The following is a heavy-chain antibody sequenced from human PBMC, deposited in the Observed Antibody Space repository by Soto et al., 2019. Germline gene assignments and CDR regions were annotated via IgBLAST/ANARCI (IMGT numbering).Heavy chain of an antibody. Sequence: ASVKVSCKASGYTFTSYGISWVRQAPGQGLEWMGWISAYNGNTNYAQKLQGRVTMTTDTSTSTAYMELRSLRSDDTAVYYCARDTTYYDFWSGYYDGWFDPWGQGTLVTVSS. CDR2: ISAYNGNT. D-gene: IGHD3-3*01. J-gene: IGHJ5*02. CDR1: GYTFTSYG. CDR3: ARDTTYYDFWSGYYDGWFDP. V-gene: IGHV1-18*01.